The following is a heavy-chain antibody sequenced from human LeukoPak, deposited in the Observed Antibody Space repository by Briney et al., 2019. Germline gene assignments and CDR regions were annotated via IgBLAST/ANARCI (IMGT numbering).Heavy chain of an antibody. CDR1: GDSISYFY. Sequence: SETLSLTCSVSGDSISYFYWSWIRQAAGKGLEWIGRISGSGSTNYNPSLKSRVTISVDTSKNQFSLKLSSVTAADTAVYYCAREFHDSSGYYYSSPDAFDIWGQGTMVTVSS. CDR2: ISGSGST. CDR3: AREFHDSSGYYYSSPDAFDI. D-gene: IGHD3-22*01. J-gene: IGHJ3*02. V-gene: IGHV4-4*07.